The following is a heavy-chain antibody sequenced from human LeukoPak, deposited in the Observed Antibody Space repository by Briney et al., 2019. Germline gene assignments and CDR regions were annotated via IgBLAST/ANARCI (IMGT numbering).Heavy chain of an antibody. Sequence: ETLSLTCTVSGGSISSYYWSWIRQPPGKGLEWIGYIYYSGSTNYNPSLKSRVTISVDTSKNQFSLRLSSVTAADTAVYYCARDSYDFWSGRQTNWFDPWGQGTLVTVSS. CDR1: GGSISSYY. CDR3: ARDSYDFWSGRQTNWFDP. V-gene: IGHV4-59*01. D-gene: IGHD3-3*01. CDR2: IYYSGST. J-gene: IGHJ5*02.